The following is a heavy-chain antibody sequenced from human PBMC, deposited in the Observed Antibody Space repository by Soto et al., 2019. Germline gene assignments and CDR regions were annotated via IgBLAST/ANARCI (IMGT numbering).Heavy chain of an antibody. V-gene: IGHV3-23*01. CDR1: GFTVSSYA. CDR2: ISGSGST. Sequence: EVQLLESGGGLVQPGGSLRLSCAASGFTVSSYAMRWVRQAPGKGLEWVSVISGSGSTYSADSAKGRFTISRDSSKNTVYLQMNSLRAEDTAVYYCAKALRFTFTTGYYMDVWGRGTTVTVSS. CDR3: AKALRFTFTTGYYMDV. J-gene: IGHJ6*03. D-gene: IGHD3-16*01.